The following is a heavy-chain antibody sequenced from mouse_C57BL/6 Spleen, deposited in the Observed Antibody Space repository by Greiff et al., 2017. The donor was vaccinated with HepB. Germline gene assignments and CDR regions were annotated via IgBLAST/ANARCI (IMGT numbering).Heavy chain of an antibody. V-gene: IGHV5-17*01. CDR3: ARPAQATTWFAY. Sequence: EVKLMESGGGLVKPGGSLKLSCAASGFTFSDYGMHWVCQAPEKGLEWVAYISSGSSTIYYANTVKGRFTISRDNAKNTLFLQMTSLRSEDTAMYCCARPAQATTWFAYWGQGTLVTVSA. J-gene: IGHJ3*01. CDR1: GFTFSDYG. D-gene: IGHD3-2*02. CDR2: ISSGSSTI.